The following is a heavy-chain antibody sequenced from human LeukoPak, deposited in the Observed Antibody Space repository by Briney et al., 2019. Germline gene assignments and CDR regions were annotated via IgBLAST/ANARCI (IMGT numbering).Heavy chain of an antibody. J-gene: IGHJ6*03. CDR1: GFTFSRYW. CDR2: INWNGGST. V-gene: IGHV3-20*01. CDR3: ARLRGDYYYYYMDV. Sequence: GGSLRLSCAASGFTFSRYWMSWVRQAPGKGLEWVSGINWNGGSTGYADSVKGRFTISRDNAKNSLYLQMNSLRAEDTALYHCARLRGDYYYYYMDVWGKGTTVTISS. D-gene: IGHD3-16*01.